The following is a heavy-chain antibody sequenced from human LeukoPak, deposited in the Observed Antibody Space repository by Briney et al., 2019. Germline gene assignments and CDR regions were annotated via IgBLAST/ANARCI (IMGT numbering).Heavy chain of an antibody. CDR1: NGSISLSH. D-gene: IGHD7-27*01. J-gene: IGHJ4*02. CDR2: ILTSGTT. Sequence: SETLSLTCSVSNGSISLSHWSWVRQPPGKGLEWIGYILTSGTTNYNPSLKSRLTMSVDTSKNAFTLKLSSLTAADTAVYYCASLTLSGARGGPEFDYWGQGTLVTVSS. CDR3: ASLTLSGARGGPEFDY. V-gene: IGHV4-4*09.